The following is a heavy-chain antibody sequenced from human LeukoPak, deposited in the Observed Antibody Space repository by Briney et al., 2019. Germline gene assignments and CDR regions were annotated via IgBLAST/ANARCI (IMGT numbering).Heavy chain of an antibody. CDR2: IHYSGST. J-gene: IGHJ3*02. D-gene: IGHD2-15*01. V-gene: IGHV4-61*01. CDR3: AANPPLPTRYCSGGSCYSDAFDI. CDR1: GGSVSSGSYY. Sequence: PSEILSLTCTVSGGSVSSGSYYWSWLRQPPGKGLEWIRYIHYSGSTNYNPSLKSRVTISVDTSKNQFSLKLSSVTAADTAVYYCAANPPLPTRYCSGGSCYSDAFDIWGQGTMVTVSS.